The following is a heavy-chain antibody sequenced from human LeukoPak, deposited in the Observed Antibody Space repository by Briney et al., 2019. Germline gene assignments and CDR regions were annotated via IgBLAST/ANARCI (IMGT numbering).Heavy chain of an antibody. CDR3: ARKFLGSRGYYFDY. Sequence: GASVKVSCKASGYTFTSYYMHWVRQAPGQGLEWMGWMNPNSGNTGYAQKFQGRVTMTRNTSRSIAYMELSSLRSEDMAVYYCARKFLGSRGYYFDYWGQGTLVTVSS. V-gene: IGHV1-8*02. CDR1: GYTFTSYY. CDR2: MNPNSGNT. J-gene: IGHJ4*02. D-gene: IGHD3-10*01.